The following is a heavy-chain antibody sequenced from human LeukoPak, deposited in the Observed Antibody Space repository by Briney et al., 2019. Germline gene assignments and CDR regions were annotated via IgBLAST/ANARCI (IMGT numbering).Heavy chain of an antibody. D-gene: IGHD3-3*01. Sequence: GESLKISCKGSGSPFSSYWIGWVRQMPGKGLEWMGIIYPGDSDTRYSPSLQGQVTISVDTSIGTAYLQWSSLKASDTAIYYCARQNDFRLDYWGQGTLSPSPQ. J-gene: IGHJ4*02. CDR3: ARQNDFRLDY. CDR1: GSPFSSYW. CDR2: IYPGDSDT. V-gene: IGHV5-51*01.